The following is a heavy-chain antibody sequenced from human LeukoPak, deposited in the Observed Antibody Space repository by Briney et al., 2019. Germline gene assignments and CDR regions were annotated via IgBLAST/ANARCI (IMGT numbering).Heavy chain of an antibody. J-gene: IGHJ4*02. CDR3: ATAKPMTVAFDY. CDR2: IIPIFGTA. V-gene: IGHV1-69*06. Sequence: SVKVSCKASGGTFSSYAISWVRQAPGQGLEWMGGIIPIFGTANYAQKFQGRVTMTEDTSTDTAYMELSSLRSEDTAVYYCATAKPMTVAFDYWGQGTLVTVSS. D-gene: IGHD3-22*01. CDR1: GGTFSSYA.